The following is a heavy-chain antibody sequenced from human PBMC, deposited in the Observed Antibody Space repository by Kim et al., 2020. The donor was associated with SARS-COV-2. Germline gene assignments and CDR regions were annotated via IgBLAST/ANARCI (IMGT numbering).Heavy chain of an antibody. J-gene: IGHJ4*02. CDR3: ARVVWGGCRYIDS. Sequence: ASVKVSCKASGYTFTNHAINWVRQAPGRGLECMGWINTDTGSPTYAPDFTGRFVFSLDTSVSTAYLQIRSLEAEDTALYYCARVVWGGCRYIDSWGQGTLVTVSS. D-gene: IGHD3-16*02. CDR2: INTDTGSP. CDR1: GYTFTNHA. V-gene: IGHV7-4-1*02.